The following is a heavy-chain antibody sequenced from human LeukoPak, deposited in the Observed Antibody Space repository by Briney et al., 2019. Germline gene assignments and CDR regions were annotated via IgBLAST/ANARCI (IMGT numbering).Heavy chain of an antibody. CDR1: GYTFTSYG. V-gene: IGHV1-18*01. D-gene: IGHD1-26*01. CDR3: ARGYSGSYWVNYYYYYYMDV. CDR2: ISAYNGNT. J-gene: IGHJ6*03. Sequence: GASVKVSCKASGYTFTSYGISWVRQAPGQGLEWMGWISAYNGNTNYAQKLQGRVTMTRNTSISTAYMELSSLRSEDTAVYYCARGYSGSYWVNYYYYYYMDVWGKGTTVTVSS.